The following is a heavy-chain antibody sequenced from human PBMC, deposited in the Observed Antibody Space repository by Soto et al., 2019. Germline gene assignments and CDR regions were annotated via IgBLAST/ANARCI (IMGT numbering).Heavy chain of an antibody. V-gene: IGHV3-21*01. J-gene: IGHJ4*02. CDR2: ISNGGDYI. CDR3: ERDESAGSSSRY. D-gene: IGHD6-13*01. CDR1: GSPFSTYG. Sequence: EVQVVESGGGLVKPGGSLRLSCTASGSPFSTYGMNWVRQAPGKGLEWISSISNGGDYIYYADSVQGRFTISRDNAKNSLYLQMNRLRAEDTAVYFCERDESAGSSSRYCGQGTLGTVSS.